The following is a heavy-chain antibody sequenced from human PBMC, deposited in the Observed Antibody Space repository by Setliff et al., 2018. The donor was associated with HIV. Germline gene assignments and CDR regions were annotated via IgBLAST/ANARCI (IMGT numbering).Heavy chain of an antibody. J-gene: IGHJ5*02. D-gene: IGHD6-19*01. V-gene: IGHV7-4-1*02. CDR2: INTNTGNP. CDR1: GYTFTSYA. Sequence: ASVKVSCKASGYTFTSYAMSWVRQAPGQGLEWMGWINTNTGNPTYAQGFTGRFVFSLDTSVSTAYLQISSLKAEDTAVYYCARGGYSSGWKGYNWFDPWGQGTLVTVSS. CDR3: ARGGYSSGWKGYNWFDP.